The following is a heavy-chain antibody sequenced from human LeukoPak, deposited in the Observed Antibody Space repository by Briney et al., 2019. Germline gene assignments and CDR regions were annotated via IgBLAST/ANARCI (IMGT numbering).Heavy chain of an antibody. CDR2: IYHSGST. CDR3: AGQFDSSGSYFY. D-gene: IGHD3-22*01. Sequence: SETLPLTCTVSGSGYSISGGFYWGWIRQPPGKGLEWIGSIYHSGSTYYNPSLKSRATISVDTSKNQFSLKLKFVTAADTAVYYCAGQFDSSGSYFYWGQGTLVTVSS. J-gene: IGHJ4*02. V-gene: IGHV4-38-2*02. CDR1: GSGYSISGGFY.